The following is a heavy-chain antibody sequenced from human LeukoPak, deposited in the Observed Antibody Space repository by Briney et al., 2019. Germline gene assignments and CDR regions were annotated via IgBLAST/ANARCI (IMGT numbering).Heavy chain of an antibody. CDR1: GYTLTGYY. CDR2: INPNSGGT. Sequence: GASVKVSCKASGYTLTGYYMHWVRQAPGQGLEWMGWINPNSGGTNYAQKFQGRVTMTRDTSISAAYMELSRLRSDDTAVYYCARGDDSSGYSDYWGQGTLVTVSS. J-gene: IGHJ4*02. V-gene: IGHV1-2*02. D-gene: IGHD3-22*01. CDR3: ARGDDSSGYSDY.